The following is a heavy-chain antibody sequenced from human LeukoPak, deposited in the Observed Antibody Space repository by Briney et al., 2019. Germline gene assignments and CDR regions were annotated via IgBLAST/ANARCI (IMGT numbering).Heavy chain of an antibody. J-gene: IGHJ4*02. CDR1: GYTFTDYY. Sequence: ASVKVSFKASGYTFTDYYIHWVRQAPGQGLEWMGWINPNSGGTNYAQNFQARVTLTSDTSISTVYMELSSLRSDDTAVYYCARGQSLNDYWGQGTLVTVSS. V-gene: IGHV1-2*02. CDR3: ARGQSLNDY. CDR2: INPNSGGT.